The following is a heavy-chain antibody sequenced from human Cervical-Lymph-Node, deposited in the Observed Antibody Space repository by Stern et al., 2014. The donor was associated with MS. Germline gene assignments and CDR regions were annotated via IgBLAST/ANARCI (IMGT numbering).Heavy chain of an antibody. J-gene: IGHJ4*02. CDR2: TRNRANGYTT. CDR3: TRAYSGVYYGIGY. V-gene: IGHV3-72*01. CDR1: GFTFSDFY. Sequence: EVQLVESGGGWVQPGGSLRLSCAASGFTFSDFYMDWVRQAPGKGLEWVGRTRNRANGYTTDYAASVKGRFTVSRDDSMNSLYLQMSSLKTDDTAVYYCTRAYSGVYYGIGYWGQGTLVTV. D-gene: IGHD1-26*01.